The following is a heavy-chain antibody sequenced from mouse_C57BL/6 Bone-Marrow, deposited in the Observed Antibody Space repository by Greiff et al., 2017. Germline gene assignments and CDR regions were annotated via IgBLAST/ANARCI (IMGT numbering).Heavy chain of an antibody. J-gene: IGHJ4*01. CDR1: GFTFSDYG. D-gene: IGHD1-1*01. Sequence: DVQLQESGGGLVQPGGSLKLSCAASGFTFSDYGMAWVRQAPRKGPEWVAFISNLAYSIYYADTVTGRFTISRENAKNTLYLGMSSLRSEDTAMYYCARPNYYYGRGGAMDYWGQGTSVTVSS. CDR3: ARPNYYYGRGGAMDY. CDR2: ISNLAYSI. V-gene: IGHV5-15*01.